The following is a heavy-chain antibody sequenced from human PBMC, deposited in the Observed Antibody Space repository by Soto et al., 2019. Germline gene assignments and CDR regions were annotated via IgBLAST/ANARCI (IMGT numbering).Heavy chain of an antibody. Sequence: ASVKVSCKTSGYTFTGYYLNWVRQAPGRGLEWVGWINPKTGDTNNAQKFQGRVTMTTDTSISTGYMELSGLKSDDAAVYYCVTGDHLVRWGQGTRVTVSS. V-gene: IGHV1-2*02. CDR3: VTGDHLVR. CDR1: GYTFTGYY. D-gene: IGHD6-6*01. J-gene: IGHJ4*02. CDR2: INPKTGDT.